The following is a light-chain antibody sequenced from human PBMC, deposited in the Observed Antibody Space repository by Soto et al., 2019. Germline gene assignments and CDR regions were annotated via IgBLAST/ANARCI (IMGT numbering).Light chain of an antibody. CDR2: GAS. V-gene: IGKV3-20*01. CDR1: QSVSSNY. Sequence: ENVLTQSPGTLSLSPGVRATLSCRASQSVSSNYLAWYQQKPGQAPRLLISGASSRATGIPDRFRGSGSGTDFTLTISRLEPEDFAVYYCQHFGSSPPWPFGQGTKVE. J-gene: IGKJ1*01. CDR3: QHFGSSPPWP.